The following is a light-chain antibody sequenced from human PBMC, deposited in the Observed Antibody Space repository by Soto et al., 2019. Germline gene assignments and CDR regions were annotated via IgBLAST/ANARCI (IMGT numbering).Light chain of an antibody. CDR3: QHYSTWLWT. V-gene: IGKV3-15*01. J-gene: IGKJ1*01. Sequence: EIVMTQSPATLSVSPGERATLSCRASQSVSSKLAWYQQKPGQGPRLLIYGASTRATGIPARFSGSGSGTEFTLTICSLQSEDFAVYYCQHYSTWLWTFGQGTKVEIK. CDR1: QSVSSK. CDR2: GAS.